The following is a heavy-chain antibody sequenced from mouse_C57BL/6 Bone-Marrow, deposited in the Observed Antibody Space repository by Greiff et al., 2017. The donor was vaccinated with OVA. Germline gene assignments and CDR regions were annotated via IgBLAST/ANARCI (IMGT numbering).Heavy chain of an antibody. CDR1: GYSITSDY. V-gene: IGHV3-8*01. J-gene: IGHJ1*03. CDR3: ARGVHRYFEV. Sequence: VQLKESGPGLAKPSQTLSLTCSVTGYSITSDYWNWIRKFPGNKLEYMGYIRHSGSTYYNPSLKSRISITPDTAKNQSYLQLTSVTTEDTATYYGARGVHRYFEVWGTGTTVTVAS. CDR2: IRHSGST.